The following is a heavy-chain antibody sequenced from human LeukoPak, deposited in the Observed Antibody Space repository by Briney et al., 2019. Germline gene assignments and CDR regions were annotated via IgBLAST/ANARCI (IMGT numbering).Heavy chain of an antibody. V-gene: IGHV3-30*02. D-gene: IGHD3-3*01. CDR2: IRYDGSNK. CDR3: AKEHTIFGVAPGYFDY. Sequence: GGSLRLSCAASGFTFSSYGMHWVRQAPGKGLEWVAFIRYDGSNKYYADSVKGRFTISRDNSKNTLYLQMNSLRAEDTAVYYCAKEHTIFGVAPGYFDYWGQGTLVTVSS. CDR1: GFTFSSYG. J-gene: IGHJ4*02.